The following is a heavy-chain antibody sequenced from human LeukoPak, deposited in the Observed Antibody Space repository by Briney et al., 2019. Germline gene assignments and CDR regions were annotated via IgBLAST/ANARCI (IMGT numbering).Heavy chain of an antibody. D-gene: IGHD3-10*01. CDR3: ARDQASGEGAFDI. J-gene: IGHJ3*02. V-gene: IGHV3-30-3*01. Sequence: GGSLRLSCAASGFTSSSYAMHWVREAPGKGLEWVAVISYDGSNKYYADSVKGRFTISRDNSKNTLYLQMNSLRAEDTAVYYCARDQASGEGAFDIWGQGTMVTVSS. CDR2: ISYDGSNK. CDR1: GFTSSSYA.